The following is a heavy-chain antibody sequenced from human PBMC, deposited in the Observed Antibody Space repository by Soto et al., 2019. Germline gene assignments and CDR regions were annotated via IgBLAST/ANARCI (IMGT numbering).Heavy chain of an antibody. CDR1: GFTFGNSW. Sequence: GGSLRLSCAASGFTFGNSWMHWVRQAPGKGLEWVSRMNSDGSTTDYADSVKGRFTVSRDNAKNTLYLQVISLRAEDTAVYYCATAEVDYWGPGTLVTVSS. J-gene: IGHJ4*02. CDR2: MNSDGSTT. CDR3: ATAEVDY. V-gene: IGHV3-74*01.